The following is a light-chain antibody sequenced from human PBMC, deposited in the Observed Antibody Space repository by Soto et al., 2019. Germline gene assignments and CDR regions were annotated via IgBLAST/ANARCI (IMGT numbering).Light chain of an antibody. V-gene: IGKV1-17*01. CDR3: LQHNSHPFT. CDR1: QGIRND. CDR2: ATS. J-gene: IGKJ4*01. Sequence: DIQMTQSPSSLSASVGDRVTITCRASQGIRNDLTWYQQKLGKAPKRLITATSTLQSGVPSRFSGSGPGTEFTLTISGLLPEDLATYYCLQHNSHPFTFGGGTKVDI.